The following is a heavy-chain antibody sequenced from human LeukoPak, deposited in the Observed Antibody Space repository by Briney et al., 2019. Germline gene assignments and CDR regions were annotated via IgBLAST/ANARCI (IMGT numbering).Heavy chain of an antibody. V-gene: IGHV4-34*01. J-gene: IGHJ4*02. CDR2: INHSGST. CDR1: GGSFSGYY. D-gene: IGHD6-19*01. CDR3: ARAVGWYMGAIDY. Sequence: SETLSLTCAVYGGSFSGYYWSWIRQPPGKGLEWIGEINHSGSTNYNPSLKSRVTISVDTSKNQFSLKLSSVTAADTAVYYCARAVGWYMGAIDYWGQRTLVTVSS.